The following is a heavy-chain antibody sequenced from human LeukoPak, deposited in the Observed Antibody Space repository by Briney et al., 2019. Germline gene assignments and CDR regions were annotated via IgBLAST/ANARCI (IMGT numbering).Heavy chain of an antibody. D-gene: IGHD3-10*01. CDR2: ISSSSSYI. CDR1: GFTFSSYS. V-gene: IGHV3-21*01. Sequence: GGSLRLSCAASGFTFSSYSMNWVRQAPGKGLEWVSSISSSSSYIYYVETVKGRFTISRDNARNSLYLQMNSLRAEDTAVYYCARGGSGSYRPYPYYYYYMDVWGKGTTVTVSS. J-gene: IGHJ6*03. CDR3: ARGGSGSYRPYPYYYYYMDV.